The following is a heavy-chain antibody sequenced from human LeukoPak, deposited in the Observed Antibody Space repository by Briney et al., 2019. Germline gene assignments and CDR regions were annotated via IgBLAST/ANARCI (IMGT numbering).Heavy chain of an antibody. CDR2: FDPEDGET. V-gene: IGHV1-24*01. D-gene: IGHD6-19*01. CDR3: ARDLISSGPGGSDY. J-gene: IGHJ4*02. CDR1: GYTLTELS. Sequence: ASVKVSCKVSGYTLTELSMHWVRQAPGKGLEWMGGFDPEDGETIYAQKFQGRVTMTEDTSTDTAYMEPRSLRSDDTAVYYCARDLISSGPGGSDYWGQGTLVTVSS.